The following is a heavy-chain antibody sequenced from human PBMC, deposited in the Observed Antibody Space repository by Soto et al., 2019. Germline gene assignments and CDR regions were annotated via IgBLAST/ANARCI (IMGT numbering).Heavy chain of an antibody. CDR3: AKSRLDSGRGYFDL. Sequence: EVQLLESGGGLVQPGGSLRLSCAASGFTFSIYPMRWVRQTPEKGLEWVSTIGTTGGETFYADAVRGRSTISRDDSKNKLYLQMSSLRADESSVYYCAKSRLDSGRGYFDLWGRGTLVTVSS. D-gene: IGHD6-25*01. V-gene: IGHV3-23*01. CDR2: IGTTGGET. CDR1: GFTFSIYP. J-gene: IGHJ2*01.